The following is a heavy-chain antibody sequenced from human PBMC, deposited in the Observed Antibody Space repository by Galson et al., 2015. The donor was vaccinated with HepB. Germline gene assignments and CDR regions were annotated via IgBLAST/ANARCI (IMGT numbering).Heavy chain of an antibody. CDR2: ISYDRGNK. CDR3: AKDPYLYSALAGTMAGFDY. Sequence: SLRLSCAASGFTFSNYGMHWVRQAPGKGLEWVAVISYDRGNKYYADSVKGRFTISRDNSKNTLYLQMNSLRAEDTALYYCAKDPYLYSALAGTMAGFDYWGQGTLVTVSS. D-gene: IGHD6-19*01. V-gene: IGHV3-30*18. J-gene: IGHJ4*02. CDR1: GFTFSNYG.